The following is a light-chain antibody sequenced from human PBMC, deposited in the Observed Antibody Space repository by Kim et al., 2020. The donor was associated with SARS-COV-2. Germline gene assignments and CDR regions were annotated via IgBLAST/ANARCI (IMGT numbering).Light chain of an antibody. J-gene: IGKJ3*01. CDR1: EIINHDY. V-gene: IGKV3-20*01. Sequence: MVLTQSPGTLSLSPGERATLSCRASEIINHDYLAWYQQRPGQTPRLLISGASSRATGIPHRFTGSGSGTDFTLTISGVEPEDFAVYYCLQYGGSSFTFVPGTKVDIK. CDR3: LQYGGSSFT. CDR2: GAS.